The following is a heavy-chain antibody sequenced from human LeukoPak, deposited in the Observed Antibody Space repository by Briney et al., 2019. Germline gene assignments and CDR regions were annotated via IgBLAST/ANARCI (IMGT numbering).Heavy chain of an antibody. Sequence: PGTSLRLSCAASGFTFSSYGMHWVRQAPGKGLEWVAVISYDGSNKFYADSVKGRFTISRDNSKNTLYLQMNSLRAEDTAVYYCATFETTGWVYGMDVWGPGTTVTVSS. V-gene: IGHV3-30*03. J-gene: IGHJ6*02. D-gene: IGHD4-17*01. CDR2: ISYDGSNK. CDR1: GFTFSSYG. CDR3: ATFETTGWVYGMDV.